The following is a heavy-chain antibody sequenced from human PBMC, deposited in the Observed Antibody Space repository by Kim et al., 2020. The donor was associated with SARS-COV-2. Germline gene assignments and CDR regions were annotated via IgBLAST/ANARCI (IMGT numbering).Heavy chain of an antibody. CDR2: IIPIFGTA. V-gene: IGHV1-69*13. CDR1: GGTFSSYA. J-gene: IGHJ6*02. CDR3: ARVDSMGHSAYYYYYGMDV. D-gene: IGHD3-10*01. Sequence: SVKVSCKASGGTFSSYAISWVRQAPGQGLEWMGGIIPIFGTANYAQKFQGRVTITADESTSTAYMELSSLRSEDTAVYYCARVDSMGHSAYYYYYGMDVWGQGTTVTVSS.